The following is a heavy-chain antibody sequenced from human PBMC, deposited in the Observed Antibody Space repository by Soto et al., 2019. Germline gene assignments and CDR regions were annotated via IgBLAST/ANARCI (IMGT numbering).Heavy chain of an antibody. Sequence: QVQLVESGGGVVQPGRSLRLSCAASGFTFSSYAMHWVRQAPGKGLEWVAVISYDGSNKYYADSVKGRFTISRDNSKNTLYVQMNSLRAEDTAVYYCARYIVVVTATYAFDIWGQGTMVTVSS. CDR3: ARYIVVVTATYAFDI. J-gene: IGHJ3*02. D-gene: IGHD2-21*02. V-gene: IGHV3-30-3*01. CDR2: ISYDGSNK. CDR1: GFTFSSYA.